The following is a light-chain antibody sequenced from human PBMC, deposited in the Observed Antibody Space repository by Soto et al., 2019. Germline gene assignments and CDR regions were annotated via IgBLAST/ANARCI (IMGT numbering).Light chain of an antibody. J-gene: IGLJ3*02. V-gene: IGLV2-8*01. CDR1: SSDVGGYNY. Sequence: QSALTQPPSASGSPGQSVTISCTGTSSDVGGYNYVSWYQQHPGKAPKLMIYEVNKRPSGVPDRFSGSKSGNTASLTVSGLQAEDEADYYCSSYVGSNTWVFGGGTKLTVL. CDR3: SSYVGSNTWV. CDR2: EVN.